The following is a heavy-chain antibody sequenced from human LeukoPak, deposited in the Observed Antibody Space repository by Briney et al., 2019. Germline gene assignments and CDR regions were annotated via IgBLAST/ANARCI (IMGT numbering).Heavy chain of an antibody. D-gene: IGHD6-13*01. Sequence: ASVKVSCKASGYTFSNYGISWVRQAPGQGLEWMGWISAYTGNTNYAQKLQGRVTMTRDTSISTAYMELSRLRSDDTAVYYCARSSSSWYFWFDPWGQGTLVTVSS. CDR3: ARSSSSWYFWFDP. CDR2: ISAYTGNT. J-gene: IGHJ5*02. CDR1: GYTFSNYG. V-gene: IGHV1-18*01.